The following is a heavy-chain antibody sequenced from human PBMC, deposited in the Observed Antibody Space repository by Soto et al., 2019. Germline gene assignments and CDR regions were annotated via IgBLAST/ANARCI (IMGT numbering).Heavy chain of an antibody. Sequence: GASVKVSCKASGYTFTGYYMHWVRQAPGQGLEWMGWINPNSGGTNYAQKFQGRVTMTRDTSISTAYMELSRLRSDDTAVYYCARASKRGFGVVITALGYWGQGTLVTVS. J-gene: IGHJ4*02. V-gene: IGHV1-2*02. CDR3: ARASKRGFGVVITALGY. D-gene: IGHD3-3*01. CDR1: GYTFTGYY. CDR2: INPNSGGT.